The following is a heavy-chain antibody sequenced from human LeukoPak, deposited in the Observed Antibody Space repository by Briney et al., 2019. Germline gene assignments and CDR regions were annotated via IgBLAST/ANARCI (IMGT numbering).Heavy chain of an antibody. CDR2: VYYRGIT. CDR3: ARLERDWKAGAAFDY. CDR1: SGSISGYH. Sequence: SETLSLTCIVSSGSISGYHWSWIRQSPGKGLEWIGYVYYRGITNYNPSLKSRVSISVDTANNQFSLRLTSVSAADTAVYYCARLERDWKAGAAFDYWGQGTLVTVSS. D-gene: IGHD1-1*01. V-gene: IGHV4-59*08. J-gene: IGHJ4*02.